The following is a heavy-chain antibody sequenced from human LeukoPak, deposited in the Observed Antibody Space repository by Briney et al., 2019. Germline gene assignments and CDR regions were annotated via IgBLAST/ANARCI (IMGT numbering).Heavy chain of an antibody. D-gene: IGHD2-2*01. CDR3: AKSLRRVPAALFDY. CDR2: ISGSGGST. CDR1: GFTFSSYA. V-gene: IGHV3-23*01. J-gene: IGHJ4*02. Sequence: GESLRLSCAASGFTFSSYAMSWVRQAPGKGLEWVSAISGSGGSTYYADSVKGRFTISRDNSKNTLYLQMNSLRAEDTAVYYCAKSLRRVPAALFDYWGQGTLVTVSS.